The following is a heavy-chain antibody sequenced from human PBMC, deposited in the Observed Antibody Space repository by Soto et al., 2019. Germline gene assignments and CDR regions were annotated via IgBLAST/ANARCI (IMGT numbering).Heavy chain of an antibody. CDR1: GGSISSGDYY. CDR2: IYYSGST. CDR3: AGNYGSGSYRYYYGMDV. V-gene: IGHV4-30-4*02. J-gene: IGHJ6*02. D-gene: IGHD3-10*01. Sequence: PSETLSLTCTVSGGSISSGDYYWSWIRQPPGKGLEWIGYIYYSGSTYYNPSLKSRVTISVDTSKNQFSLKLSSVTAADTAVYYCAGNYGSGSYRYYYGMDVWGQGTTVTLSS.